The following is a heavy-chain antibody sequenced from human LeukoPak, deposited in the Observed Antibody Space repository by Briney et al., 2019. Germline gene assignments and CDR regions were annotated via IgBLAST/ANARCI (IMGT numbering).Heavy chain of an antibody. J-gene: IGHJ5*02. CDR2: IYYSGST. V-gene: IGHV4-59*08. CDR3: ARHRLTVDTYYDFWSDYSTGWFEP. D-gene: IGHD3-3*01. CDR1: GGSISSYY. Sequence: PSETLSLTCTVSGGSISSYYWGWIRQPPGKGLEWIGYIYYSGSTNYNPSLKSRVTISVDTSKNQFSLKLSSVTAADTAVYYCARHRLTVDTYYDFWSDYSTGWFEPWGQGTLVTVSS.